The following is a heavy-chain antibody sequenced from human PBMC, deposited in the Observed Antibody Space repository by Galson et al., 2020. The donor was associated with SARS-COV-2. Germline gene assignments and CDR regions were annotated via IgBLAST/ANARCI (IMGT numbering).Heavy chain of an antibody. V-gene: IGHV3-7*01. CDR1: EFTFSSNW. J-gene: IGHJ4*02. CDR2: MNRDGSEK. Sequence: GESLKISCAASEFTFSSNWMTWVRQAPGKGLEWVASMNRDGSEKYYLDSVKGRFTISRDTTKNSLYLQMNSLRAEDTAVYYCARDGIWGQGTLVTVSS. D-gene: IGHD1-26*01. CDR3: ARDGI.